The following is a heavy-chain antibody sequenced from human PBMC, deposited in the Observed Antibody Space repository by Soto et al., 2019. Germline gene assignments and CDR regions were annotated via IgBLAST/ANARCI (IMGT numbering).Heavy chain of an antibody. CDR1: GAGDTFSNYG. J-gene: IGHJ4*02. V-gene: IGHV1-69*06. D-gene: IGHD1-1*01. CDR3: WRHDKTALPPLDS. Sequence: QVHLVQSGAEVKSPGSAVKVSCQVSGAGDTFSNYGLNWVRQAPGQELEWMGGTIPAFGTANYAEKFQGRVTITADTSTTTAYMELSSLRSDDTAVYYCWRHDKTALPPLDSWGQGTLVSVSS. CDR2: TIPAFGTA.